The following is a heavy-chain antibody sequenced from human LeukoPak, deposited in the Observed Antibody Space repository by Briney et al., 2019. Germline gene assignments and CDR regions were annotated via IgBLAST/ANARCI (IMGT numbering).Heavy chain of an antibody. D-gene: IGHD3-22*01. V-gene: IGHV4-38-2*02. CDR2: IYHSGST. CDR1: GYSISSGYY. CDR3: ATTDSLNWFDP. J-gene: IGHJ5*02. Sequence: SETLSLTCTVSGYSISSGYYWGWIRPPPGKGLEWIGSIYHSGSTYYNPSLKSRVTISVDTSKNQFSLKLSSVTAADTAVYYCATTDSLNWFDPWGQGTLVTVSS.